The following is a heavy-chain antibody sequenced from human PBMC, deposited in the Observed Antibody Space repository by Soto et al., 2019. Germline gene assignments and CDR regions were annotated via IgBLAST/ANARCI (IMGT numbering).Heavy chain of an antibody. CDR1: GYSFTSYW. CDR3: ARTQAIGDDAFDI. CDR2: IYPGDSDT. D-gene: IGHD2-21*01. Sequence: PGESLKISCNGSGYSFTSYWIAWVRQMPGKGLEWMGIIYPGDSDTRYSPSFEGQVTISADKSISTAYLQWSSLKASDTAMYYCARTQAIGDDAFDIWGQGTMVTV. V-gene: IGHV5-51*01. J-gene: IGHJ3*02.